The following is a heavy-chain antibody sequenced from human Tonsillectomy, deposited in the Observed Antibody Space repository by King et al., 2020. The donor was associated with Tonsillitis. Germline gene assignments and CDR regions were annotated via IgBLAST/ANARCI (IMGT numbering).Heavy chain of an antibody. Sequence: QLQESGPGLVKPSETLSLTCTVSGGSISSYYWSWFRQPPGKGLEWIGYIYYSGSTNYNPSLKSRVTISVDTSKNQFFLKLSSVTAADTAVYYCARRGCSSTSCYAGWYFDLWGRGTLVTVSS. V-gene: IGHV4-59*01. D-gene: IGHD2-2*01. J-gene: IGHJ2*01. CDR3: ARRGCSSTSCYAGWYFDL. CDR1: GGSISSYY. CDR2: IYYSGST.